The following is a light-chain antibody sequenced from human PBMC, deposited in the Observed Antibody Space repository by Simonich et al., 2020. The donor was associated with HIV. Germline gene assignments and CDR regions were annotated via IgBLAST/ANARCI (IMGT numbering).Light chain of an antibody. J-gene: IGKJ3*01. V-gene: IGKV6-21*02. CDR3: HQSSSLPFT. CDR2: NAA. CDR1: QSIDNI. Sequence: DIVLTQFPDFQSVTPQGKVTITCRASQSIDNILHWDQQKPDQSPKLPIKNAAQSISGVPSRFTGSGTGTDFTLTINRLEAEDATTYYWHQSSSLPFTFGPGTKVDSK.